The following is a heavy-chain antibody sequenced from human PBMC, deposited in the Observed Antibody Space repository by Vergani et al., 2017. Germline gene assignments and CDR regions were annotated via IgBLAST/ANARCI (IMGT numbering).Heavy chain of an antibody. CDR1: GGSISSYY. CDR2: IYTSGST. V-gene: IGHV4-4*07. J-gene: IGHJ3*02. D-gene: IGHD3-3*01. CDR3: ARVEIPQAFWSGYTDAFDI. Sequence: QVQLQESGPGLVKPSETLSLTCTVSGGSISSYYWSWTRQPAGKGLEWIGRIYTSGSTNYNPSLKSRVTMSVDTSKNQFSLKLSSVTAADTAVYYCARVEIPQAFWSGYTDAFDIWGQGTMVTVSS.